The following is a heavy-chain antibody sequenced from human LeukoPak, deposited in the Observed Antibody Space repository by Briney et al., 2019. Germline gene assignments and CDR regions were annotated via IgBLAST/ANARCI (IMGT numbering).Heavy chain of an antibody. CDR2: ISWDSGVI. CDR3: AKGTVGDY. CDR1: GFKFDDYA. D-gene: IGHD1-14*01. Sequence: GRSLRLSCAASGFKFDDYAMHWVRQAPGKGLEWVSGISWDSGVIGYGDSVKGRFTTSRDNAKNFLYLQMNSLRAEDTALYYCAKGTVGDYWGQGTLVTVSS. V-gene: IGHV3-9*01. J-gene: IGHJ4*02.